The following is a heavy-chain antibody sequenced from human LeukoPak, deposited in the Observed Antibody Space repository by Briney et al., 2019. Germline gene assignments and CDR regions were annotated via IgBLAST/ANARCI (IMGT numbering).Heavy chain of an antibody. CDR3: ARPTATHCSSTSCPFDY. CDR2: ISSSSSYI. V-gene: IGHV3-21*01. J-gene: IGHJ4*02. D-gene: IGHD2-2*01. CDR1: GFTFSSYS. Sequence: PGGSLRLSCAASGFTFSSYSMNWVRRAPGKGLEWVSSISSSSSYIYYADSVKGRFTISRDNAKNSLYLQMNSLRAEDTAVYYCARPTATHCSSTSCPFDYWGQGTLVTVSS.